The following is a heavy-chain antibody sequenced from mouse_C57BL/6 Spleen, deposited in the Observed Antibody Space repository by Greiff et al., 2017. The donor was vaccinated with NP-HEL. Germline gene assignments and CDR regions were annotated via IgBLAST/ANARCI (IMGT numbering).Heavy chain of an antibody. Sequence: EVKLQESGPELVKPGASVKISCKASGYSFTGYYMNWVKQSPEKSLEWIGEINPSTGGTPYNQKFKAKATLTVDKSSSTAYMQLKSLTSEDSAVYYCARGELGDYWGQGTTLTVSS. CDR1: GYSFTGYY. J-gene: IGHJ2*01. CDR3: ARGELGDY. CDR2: INPSTGGT. V-gene: IGHV1-42*01. D-gene: IGHD4-1*01.